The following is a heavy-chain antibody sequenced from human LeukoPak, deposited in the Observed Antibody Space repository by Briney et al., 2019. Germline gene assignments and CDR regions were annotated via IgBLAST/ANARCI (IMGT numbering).Heavy chain of an antibody. CDR3: ARLFQLEPADY. J-gene: IGHJ4*02. CDR2: ISAYNGNT. D-gene: IGHD1-1*01. Sequence: ASVKVSCKASGYTFTSYVISWVRQAPGQGLAWMGWISAYNGNTNSAQKLQGRVTMTTDTSTSTDYMELRSLRSDDTAVYYCARLFQLEPADYCGQGTLVTVSS. V-gene: IGHV1-18*01. CDR1: GYTFTSYV.